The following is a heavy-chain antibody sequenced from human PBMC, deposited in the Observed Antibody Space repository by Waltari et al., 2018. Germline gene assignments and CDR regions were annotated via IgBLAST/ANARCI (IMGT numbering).Heavy chain of an antibody. D-gene: IGHD4-17*01. CDR3: ARLATVVITYYYYGMDV. CDR1: GFTFSSYA. CDR2: ISYDGSNK. J-gene: IGHJ6*02. V-gene: IGHV3-30*01. Sequence: QVQLVESGGGVVQPGRSLRLSCAASGFTFSSYAMHWVRQAPGKGLEWVAVISYDGSNKYYADAVKGRFTISRDNSKNTLYLQMNSLRAEDTAVYYCARLATVVITYYYYGMDVWGQGTTVTVSS.